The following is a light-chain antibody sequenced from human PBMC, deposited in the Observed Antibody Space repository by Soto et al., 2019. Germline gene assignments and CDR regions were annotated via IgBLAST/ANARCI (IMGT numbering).Light chain of an antibody. V-gene: IGKV3-11*01. CDR2: DAY. CDR3: KQRSNWPIT. Sequence: EIFMKQSPGPPSLSPGERATPSWRASQSVSSNLAWYQQKPGQAHRLLIYDAYNRATGIPARFSGSGSGTDFTLTIRSLEPEDFAVYYCKQRSNWPITFGQGTRLEIK. CDR1: QSVSSN. J-gene: IGKJ5*01.